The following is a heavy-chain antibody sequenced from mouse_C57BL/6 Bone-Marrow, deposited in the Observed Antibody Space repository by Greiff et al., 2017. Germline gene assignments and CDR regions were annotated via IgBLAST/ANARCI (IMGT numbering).Heavy chain of an antibody. Sequence: VQLKESGPVLVKPGASVKMSCKASGYTFTDYYMNWVKQSHGKSLEWIGVINPYNGGTSYNQKFKGKATLTVDKSSSTAYMELNSLTSEDSAVYYGARDPMDYGCQGNAASVSS. V-gene: IGHV1-19*01. J-gene: IGHJ4*01. CDR1: GYTFTDYY. CDR3: ARDPMDY. CDR2: INPYNGGT.